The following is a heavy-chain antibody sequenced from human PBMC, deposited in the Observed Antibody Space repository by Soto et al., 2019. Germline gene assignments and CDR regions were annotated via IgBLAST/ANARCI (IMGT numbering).Heavy chain of an antibody. Sequence: ASGKVSCKASGYTFTTHAINWVRQAPGQSLEWMGWINGGTGQTKHSQRFQGRVNITRDTSASTAYMELSSLRSEDTAVYYCARGKGMEENYYYYGLDIWGQGTTVTVSS. CDR2: INGGTGQT. D-gene: IGHD1-1*01. V-gene: IGHV1-3*01. CDR3: ARGKGMEENYYYYGLDI. J-gene: IGHJ6*02. CDR1: GYTFTTHA.